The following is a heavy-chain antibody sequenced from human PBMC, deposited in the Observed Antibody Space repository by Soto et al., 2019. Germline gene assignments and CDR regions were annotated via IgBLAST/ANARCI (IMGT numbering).Heavy chain of an antibody. V-gene: IGHV4-38-2*02. J-gene: IGHJ4*01. CDR1: GYPLSGGSN. D-gene: IGHD6-19*01. CDR3: AKAYVMVVAGSTIDF. CDR2: IDHGGPT. Sequence: PSETLSLTCTVSGYPLSGGSNWGLIRQPPGKGPEWIGSIDHGGPTFYNPSLKSRVTVSVHKSNNQFSLKLGSVTAADTAVYCCAKAYVMVVAGSTIDFWGHGTLVTVSS.